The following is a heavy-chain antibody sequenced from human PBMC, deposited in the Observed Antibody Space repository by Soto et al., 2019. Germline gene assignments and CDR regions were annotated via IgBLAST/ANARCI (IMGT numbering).Heavy chain of an antibody. J-gene: IGHJ6*02. V-gene: IGHV3-23*01. Sequence: EVQLLESGGCLVQPGGSLRLSCAASGFAFSSYAMNWVRQAPGKGLEWVSGIVDSGGRAFYADSVKGRFTISRDNSKNTLYLEMNNLRAEDTAIYYCAPVPAASSYYSTDVWGQGTTVTVSS. CDR2: IVDSGGRA. CDR1: GFAFSSYA. CDR3: APVPAASSYYSTDV. D-gene: IGHD2-2*01.